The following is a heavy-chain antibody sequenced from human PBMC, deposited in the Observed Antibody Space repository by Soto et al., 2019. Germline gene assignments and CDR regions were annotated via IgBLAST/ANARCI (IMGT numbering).Heavy chain of an antibody. D-gene: IGHD2-21*02. CDR1: GYTFTTYA. V-gene: IGHV1-3*01. J-gene: IGHJ5*02. CDR3: ARRVTPPGAGCFDP. CDR2: INAANGNT. Sequence: PRASVKVSCKASGYTFTTYAIHWVRQAPGQRLEWMGRINAANGNTKFSQKFQGRVTITRDTSASTVYMELSGLTYEDTAVYYCARRVTPPGAGCFDPWGQGTLVTVSS.